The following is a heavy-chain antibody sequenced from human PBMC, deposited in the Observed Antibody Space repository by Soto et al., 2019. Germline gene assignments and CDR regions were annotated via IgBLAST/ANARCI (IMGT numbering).Heavy chain of an antibody. J-gene: IGHJ4*02. Sequence: GGSLRLSCAASGFTFSSYSMNWVRQAPGKGLEWVSYISSSSSTIYYADSVKGRFTISRDNAKDSLYLQMNSLRDEDTAVYYCARGRGYSYAVNPFDYWGQGTLVTVSS. CDR3: ARGRGYSYAVNPFDY. D-gene: IGHD5-18*01. CDR2: ISSSSSTI. V-gene: IGHV3-48*02. CDR1: GFTFSSYS.